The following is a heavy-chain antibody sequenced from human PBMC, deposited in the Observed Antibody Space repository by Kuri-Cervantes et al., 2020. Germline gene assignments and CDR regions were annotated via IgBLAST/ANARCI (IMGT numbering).Heavy chain of an antibody. CDR2: IYHSGST. V-gene: IGHV4-30-2*01. Sequence: SQTLSLTCAVSGGSISSGGYSWSWIRQPPGKGLEWIGYIYHSGSTYYNPSLKSRVTISVDTSKNQFSLKLSSVTAADTAVYYCARGSRPRSGSCYYYCMDVWGQGTTVTVSS. D-gene: IGHD1-26*01. CDR3: ARGSRPRSGSCYYYCMDV. CDR1: GGSISSGGYS. J-gene: IGHJ6*02.